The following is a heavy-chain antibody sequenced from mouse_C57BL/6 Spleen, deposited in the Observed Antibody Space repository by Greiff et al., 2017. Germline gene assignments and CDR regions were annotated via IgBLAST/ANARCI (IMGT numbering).Heavy chain of an antibody. Sequence: QVQLQQPGAELVMPGASVKLSCKASGYTFTSYWMHWVKQRPGQGLEWIGEIDPSDSYPNYNQKFKGKSTLTVDKSSSTAYMQLSSLTSEDSAVYYCARGRSYWYFDVWGTGTTVTVSS. V-gene: IGHV1-69*01. CDR2: IDPSDSYP. J-gene: IGHJ1*03. CDR1: GYTFTSYW. CDR3: ARGRSYWYFDV.